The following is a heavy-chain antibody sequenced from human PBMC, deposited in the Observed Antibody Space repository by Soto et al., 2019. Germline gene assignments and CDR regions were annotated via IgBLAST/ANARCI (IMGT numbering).Heavy chain of an antibody. CDR1: GFTFSDYT. J-gene: IGHJ4*01. CDR3: ARRVEGYFDY. CDR2: ILADFNT. Sequence: EVQLLESGGGLVQPGGSLTLSCAASGFTFSDYTMTWVRQAPGKVLECISVILADFNTYYAGSVRGRFTISRDNSKNTLYLQMASLRAEDTAVYYCARRVEGYFDYGGHGALVTVSS. V-gene: IGHV3-23*03.